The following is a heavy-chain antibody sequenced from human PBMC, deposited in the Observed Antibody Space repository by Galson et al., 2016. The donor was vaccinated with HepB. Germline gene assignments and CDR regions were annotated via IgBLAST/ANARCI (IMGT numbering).Heavy chain of an antibody. CDR2: ISYDGGNK. D-gene: IGHD3-3*01. J-gene: IGHJ4*02. CDR3: AGAYCDPYCDYPWDY. CDR1: GFTFSTYA. V-gene: IGHV3-30*03. Sequence: LRLSCAASGFTFSTYAIHWARRAPGKGLEWVAVISYDGGNKNYADFVKGRFTVSRDNSKNTAYLQMNSLRAEDTAVYYCAGAYCDPYCDYPWDYWGQGTLVTVSS.